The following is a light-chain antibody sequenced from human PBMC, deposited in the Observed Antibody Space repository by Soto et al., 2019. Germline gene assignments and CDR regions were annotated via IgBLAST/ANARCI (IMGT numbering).Light chain of an antibody. CDR1: SSSVGSNY. CDR3: SGWDDSLDGPV. V-gene: IGLV1-47*01. Sequence: QSVLTQPPSASGTPGQSVTISCSGSSSSVGSNYISWYQRVPGAAPTLLIYRNDQRPSGVPDRFSGSRSATSASLAISGLRSEDEADYFCSGWDDSLDGPVFGGGTKLTVL. J-gene: IGLJ2*01. CDR2: RND.